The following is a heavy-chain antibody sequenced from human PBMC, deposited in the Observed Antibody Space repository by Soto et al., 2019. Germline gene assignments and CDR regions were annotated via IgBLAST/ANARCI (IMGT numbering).Heavy chain of an antibody. CDR2: ISGSGGST. Sequence: EVQLLESGGGLVQPGGSLRLSCAASGFTFTSYAMSWVRQAPGKGLEWVSAISGSGGSTYYADSVKGRFTISRDNSKNTLYLQLNSLRAEDTAVYYCAQDQGGQLVLSPLGTPADYWGQGTLVTVSS. J-gene: IGHJ4*02. D-gene: IGHD6-13*01. CDR1: GFTFTSYA. V-gene: IGHV3-23*01. CDR3: AQDQGGQLVLSPLGTPADY.